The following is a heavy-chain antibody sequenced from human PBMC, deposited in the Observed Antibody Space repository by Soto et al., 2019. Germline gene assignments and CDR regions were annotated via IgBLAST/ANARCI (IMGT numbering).Heavy chain of an antibody. J-gene: IGHJ6*02. V-gene: IGHV3-33*01. Sequence: GGSLRLSCAASGFTFSSYGMHWVRQAPGKGLEWVAVIWYDGSNKYYADSVKGRFTISRDNSKNTLYLQMNSLRAEDTAVYYCARDGTIVGAIYYYGMDVWGQGTTVTVSS. CDR2: IWYDGSNK. CDR1: GFTFSSYG. CDR3: ARDGTIVGAIYYYGMDV. D-gene: IGHD1-26*01.